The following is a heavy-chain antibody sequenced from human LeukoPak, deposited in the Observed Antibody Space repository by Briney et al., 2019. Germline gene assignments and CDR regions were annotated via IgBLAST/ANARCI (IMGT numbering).Heavy chain of an antibody. CDR2: ISGSGGST. CDR1: GLIFSSYA. CDR3: ARDPFSYYDSSGHGGAPYYMDV. Sequence: GGSLRLSCAASGLIFSSYAMSWVRQAPGKGLEWVSAISGSGGSTYYADSVKGRFTISRDNAKNSLYLQMNSLRAEDTAVYYCARDPFSYYDSSGHGGAPYYMDVWGKGTTVTISS. V-gene: IGHV3-23*01. D-gene: IGHD3-22*01. J-gene: IGHJ6*03.